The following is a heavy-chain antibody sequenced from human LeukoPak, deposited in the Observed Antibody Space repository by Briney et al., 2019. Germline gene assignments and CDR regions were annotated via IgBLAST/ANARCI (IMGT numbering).Heavy chain of an antibody. CDR1: GFTFSDYS. Sequence: PGGSLRLSCAASGFTFSDYSMSWVRQAPGKGLEWVAVISYDGSNKYYADSVKGRFTISRDNSKNTLYLQMSSLRAEDTAVYYCARDKTETKNTDYWAQETLVTVSS. D-gene: IGHD1-14*01. CDR3: ARDKTETKNTDY. CDR2: ISYDGSNK. J-gene: IGHJ4*02. V-gene: IGHV3-30*03.